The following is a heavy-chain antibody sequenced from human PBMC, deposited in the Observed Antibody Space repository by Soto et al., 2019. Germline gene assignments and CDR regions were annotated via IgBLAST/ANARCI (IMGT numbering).Heavy chain of an antibody. CDR3: ARTVLITFGGVIAHPNWFDP. CDR1: GGSISIGGYS. J-gene: IGHJ5*02. Sequence: QLQLQESGSGLVKPSQTLSLTCAVSGGSISIGGYSWSWIRQPPGKGLEWIGYIYHSGSTYYNPSLKSRVTISVDRSKNQFSLKLSSVTAADTAVYYCARTVLITFGGVIAHPNWFDPWGQGTLVTVSS. V-gene: IGHV4-30-2*01. D-gene: IGHD3-16*02. CDR2: IYHSGST.